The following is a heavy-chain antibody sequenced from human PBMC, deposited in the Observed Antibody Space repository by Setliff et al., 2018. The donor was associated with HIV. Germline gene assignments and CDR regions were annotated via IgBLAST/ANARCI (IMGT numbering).Heavy chain of an antibody. CDR2: ISAYNGNI. D-gene: IGHD2-21*02. Sequence: ASVKVSCKASGYTFTGYYMHWVRQAPGQGLEWMGWISAYNGNIHYAQKLQGRLTVTTDTSTRTAYMELRSLTSDDTAVYYCARHGVATGTPPYYNFYGMDVWGQGTTVTVS. CDR1: GYTFTGYY. J-gene: IGHJ6*02. V-gene: IGHV1-18*04. CDR3: ARHGVATGTPPYYNFYGMDV.